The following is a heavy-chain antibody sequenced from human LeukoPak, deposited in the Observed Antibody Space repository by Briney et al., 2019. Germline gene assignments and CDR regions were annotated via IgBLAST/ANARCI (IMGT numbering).Heavy chain of an antibody. CDR1: GYSFTSYW. Sequence: GESLKISCKGSGYSFTSYWIGWVRQMPGKGLEWMGIIYPGDSDTRYSPSFQGQVTISADKSISTAYLQWSSLKASDTAMYYCARHVGSHSYGSEDWFDPWGQGTLVTVSS. V-gene: IGHV5-51*01. D-gene: IGHD5-18*01. J-gene: IGHJ5*02. CDR2: IYPGDSDT. CDR3: ARHVGSHSYGSEDWFDP.